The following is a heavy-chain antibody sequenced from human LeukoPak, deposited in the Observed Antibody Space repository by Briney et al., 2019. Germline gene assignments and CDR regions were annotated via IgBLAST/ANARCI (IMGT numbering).Heavy chain of an antibody. CDR3: ARDSDPDYYDSSGYYYKWFDH. J-gene: IGHJ5*02. CDR1: GFTFSSYA. Sequence: GRSLRLSCAASGFTFSSYAMHWVRQAPGKGLEWVAVISYDGSNKYYADSVKGRFTISRDNSKNTLYLQMNSLRAEDTAVYYCARDSDPDYYDSSGYYYKWFDHWGQGTLVTVSS. CDR2: ISYDGSNK. D-gene: IGHD3-22*01. V-gene: IGHV3-30*04.